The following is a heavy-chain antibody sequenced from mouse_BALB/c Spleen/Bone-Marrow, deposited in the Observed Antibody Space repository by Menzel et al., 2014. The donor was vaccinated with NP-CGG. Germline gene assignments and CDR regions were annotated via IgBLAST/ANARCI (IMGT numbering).Heavy chain of an antibody. CDR2: VNPNNGGT. CDR1: GYTFTDYT. V-gene: IGHV1-18*01. CDR3: ARKDYGYNYVMDY. D-gene: IGHD1-2*01. J-gene: IGHJ4*01. Sequence: VQLQQSGPELVKPGASGKISCKTSGYTFTDYTMHWVKQSHGKSLEWIGGVNPNNGGTIYNQKFKGKATLTVDKSSSTAYMELRSLTSEDSAVYYCARKDYGYNYVMDYWDQGTSVTVSS.